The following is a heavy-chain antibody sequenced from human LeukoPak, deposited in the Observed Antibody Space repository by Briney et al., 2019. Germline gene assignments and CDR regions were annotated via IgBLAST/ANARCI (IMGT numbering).Heavy chain of an antibody. CDR1: GFTFTTWA. CDR2: VNSNGRTT. D-gene: IGHD2-2*01. CDR3: VRDLGLVVADGSLEY. V-gene: IGHV3-64D*06. J-gene: IGHJ4*02. Sequence: PGGSLRLSCSASGFTFTTWALHWVRQAPGKGLEYVSGVNSNGRTTYYADSVKGRFTVSRDNFKNTLFLQMSSLRPDDTAVYYCVRDLGLVVADGSLEYWGQGTLVTVSS.